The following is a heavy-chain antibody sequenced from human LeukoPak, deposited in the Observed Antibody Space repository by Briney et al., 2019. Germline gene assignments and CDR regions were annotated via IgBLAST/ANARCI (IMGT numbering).Heavy chain of an antibody. J-gene: IGHJ6*04. CDR3: AELGITMIGGV. D-gene: IGHD3-10*02. V-gene: IGHV3-23*01. CDR2: LSGSGGRT. Sequence: PGGSLRLSCTGSGFTFSSYGMSWVHQAPGKGLEWVSALSGSGGRTYYADSVKGRFTTSRDNAKNSLYLQMNSLRAEDTAVYYCAELGITMIGGVWGKGTTVTISS. CDR1: GFTFSSYG.